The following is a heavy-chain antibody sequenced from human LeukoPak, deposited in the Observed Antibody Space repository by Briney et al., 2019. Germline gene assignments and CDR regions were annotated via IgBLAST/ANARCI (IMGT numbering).Heavy chain of an antibody. J-gene: IGHJ4*02. CDR2: IRYDGSNK. Sequence: PGRCLRPSCAAAGFTFSSYGMHSVRHAPRKGLEWVAFIRYDGSNKYYADSVKGRFTISRDNSKNTLYLQMNSLRAEDTAVYYCAKPMTTVTTHPLPFDYWGQGALVTVSS. CDR3: AKPMTTVTTHPLPFDY. CDR1: GFTFSSYG. V-gene: IGHV3-30*02. D-gene: IGHD4-17*01.